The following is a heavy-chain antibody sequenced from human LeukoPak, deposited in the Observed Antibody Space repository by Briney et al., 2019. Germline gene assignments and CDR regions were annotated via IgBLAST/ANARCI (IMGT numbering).Heavy chain of an antibody. CDR1: GGSFSGYY. V-gene: IGHV4-34*01. CDR2: INHSGST. CDR3: ARGEYDSSGYYGR. J-gene: IGHJ4*02. D-gene: IGHD3-22*01. Sequence: SETLSLTCAVYGGSFSGYYWSWIRQPPGKGLEWTGEINHSGSTNYNPSLKSRVTISVDTSKNQFSLKLSSVTAADTAVYYCARGEYDSSGYYGRWGQGTLVTVSS.